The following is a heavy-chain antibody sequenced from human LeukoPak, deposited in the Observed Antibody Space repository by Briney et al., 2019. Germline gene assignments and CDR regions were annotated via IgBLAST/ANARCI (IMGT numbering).Heavy chain of an antibody. J-gene: IGHJ4*02. V-gene: IGHV4-34*01. Sequence: PSETLSLTCAVYGGSFSGYYWSWIRQPPGKGLEWIGEINHSGSTNYNPSLKSRVTISVDTSKNQFFLKLSSVTAADTAVYYCARGSVTMVRGANHWGQGTLVTVSS. CDR2: INHSGST. CDR1: GGSFSGYY. D-gene: IGHD3-10*01. CDR3: ARGSVTMVRGANH.